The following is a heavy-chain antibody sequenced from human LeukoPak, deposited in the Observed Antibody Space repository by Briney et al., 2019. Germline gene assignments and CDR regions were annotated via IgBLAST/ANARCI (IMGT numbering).Heavy chain of an antibody. J-gene: IGHJ5*02. Sequence: SETLSLTCTVSGGSISSSRDYWAWIRQPPGKGLEWIANIYYSGSTYYSPSLKSRVTISVDTSKNQFSLKLSSVTAADTAVYYCARTGYGSSWYARGGWFDPWGQGTLVTVSS. CDR2: IYYSGST. D-gene: IGHD6-13*01. V-gene: IGHV4-39*01. CDR1: GGSISSSRDY. CDR3: ARTGYGSSWYARGGWFDP.